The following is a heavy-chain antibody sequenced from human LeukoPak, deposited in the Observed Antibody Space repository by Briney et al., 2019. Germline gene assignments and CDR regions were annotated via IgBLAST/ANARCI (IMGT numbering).Heavy chain of an antibody. D-gene: IGHD3-16*02. Sequence: GGSLRLSCTASGFTFGDYAMSWFRQAPGKGLEWEGFIRSKAYGGTTEYAASVKGRFTISRDDSKSIAYLQMNSLKTEDTAVYYCTRDRGRLRLGELSLQAYWGQGTLVTVSS. J-gene: IGHJ4*02. CDR2: IRSKAYGGTT. CDR1: GFTFGDYA. CDR3: TRDRGRLRLGELSLQAY. V-gene: IGHV3-49*03.